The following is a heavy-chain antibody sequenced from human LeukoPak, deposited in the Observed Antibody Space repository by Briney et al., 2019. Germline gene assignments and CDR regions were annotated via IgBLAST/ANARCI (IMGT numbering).Heavy chain of an antibody. CDR3: ARVRDGSLRGGFDI. D-gene: IGHD3-10*01. Sequence: PGGSLRLSCAASGFTFSRYAVHWVRQAPGKGLEWVALISYDGSKEYYADSVQGRFRISRDSSQNTLYLQLNSLRTEDTAVYYCARVRDGSLRGGFDIWGQGTLVTVSS. J-gene: IGHJ3*02. CDR2: ISYDGSKE. CDR1: GFTFSRYA. V-gene: IGHV3-30-3*01.